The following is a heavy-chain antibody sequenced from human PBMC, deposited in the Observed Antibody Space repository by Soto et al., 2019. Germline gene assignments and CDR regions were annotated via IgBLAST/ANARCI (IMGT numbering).Heavy chain of an antibody. J-gene: IGHJ4*02. V-gene: IGHV3-23*01. CDR2: ISGSGGST. D-gene: IGHD4-17*01. CDR1: GFTFSSYA. Sequence: GGSLRLSCAASGFTFSSYAMSWVRQAPGKGLEWVSAISGSGGSTYYADSVKGRFTISRDNSKNTLYLQMNSLRAEDTAVYYCAKELAPYGGTSAPVDYWGQGTLVTVSS. CDR3: AKELAPYGGTSAPVDY.